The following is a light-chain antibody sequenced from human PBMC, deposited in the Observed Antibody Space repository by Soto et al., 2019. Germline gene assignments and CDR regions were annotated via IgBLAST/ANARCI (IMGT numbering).Light chain of an antibody. Sequence: EIVLTQSTGTLSLSPGDRVTLSCRASQSVSSNYLAWYQQKPGQAPRLLIYATSARATGIPDRFSGSGSGTYFTLTISRLEPEDFAMYYCQQYGDYNSPRYSFGQGTRLEI. CDR1: QSVSSNY. CDR2: ATS. CDR3: QQYGDYNSPRYS. V-gene: IGKV3-20*01. J-gene: IGKJ2*03.